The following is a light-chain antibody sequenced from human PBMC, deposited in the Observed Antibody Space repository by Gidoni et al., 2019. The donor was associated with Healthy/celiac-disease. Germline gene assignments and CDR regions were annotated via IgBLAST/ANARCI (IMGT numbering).Light chain of an antibody. CDR3: QQRYSTPKYT. CDR2: AAA. V-gene: IGKV1-39*01. Sequence: DIQLTQSPSSLSESVGDRVTITCRASQSISSYLNWYQQKPGKAPKLLIYAAASLQSGVPSRFSGSGAGTDVTLTISSLQPEDFATYYCQQRYSTPKYTVGQGTKLEIK. J-gene: IGKJ2*01. CDR1: QSISSY.